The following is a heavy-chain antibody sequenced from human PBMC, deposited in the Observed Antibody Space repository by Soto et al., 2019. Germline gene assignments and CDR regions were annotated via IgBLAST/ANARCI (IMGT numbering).Heavy chain of an antibody. CDR3: ASNSYGYTVYDY. V-gene: IGHV4-30-4*01. D-gene: IGHD5-18*01. CDR1: GGSISSGDYY. Sequence: QVQLQESGPGLVKPSQTLSLTCTVSGGSISSGDYYWSWIRQPPGKGLEWIGYIYYSGSTYYNPSLKRRVTISVDTSKDDFALKLSSVTAADTAVYYCASNSYGYTVYDYWGQGTLVTVSS. CDR2: IYYSGST. J-gene: IGHJ4*02.